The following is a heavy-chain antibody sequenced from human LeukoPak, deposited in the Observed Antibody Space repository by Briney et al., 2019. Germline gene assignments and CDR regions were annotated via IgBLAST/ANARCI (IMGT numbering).Heavy chain of an antibody. V-gene: IGHV3-13*01. D-gene: IGHD1-1*01. J-gene: IGHJ4*02. CDR1: GFTFSNYD. Sequence: GGSLRLSCAASGFTFSNYDMHWVRQATGKGLEWVSAIDTAGDTYYLGSVKGRFTISRDNSKNSLYLQMNSLRTEDTALYYCAKERDESATFDYWGQGTLVTVSS. CDR3: AKERDESATFDY. CDR2: IDTAGDT.